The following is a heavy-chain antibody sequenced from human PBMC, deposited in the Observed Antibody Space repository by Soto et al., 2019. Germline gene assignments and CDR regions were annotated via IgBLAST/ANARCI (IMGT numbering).Heavy chain of an antibody. D-gene: IGHD2-8*02. Sequence: QVQLQQWGAGLLKPSETLSLTCAVYGGSFSGYYWTWIRQPPGTGLEWIGEINHSGSNNYNPSLKSRVTTSVYTSMHQFSLQLTSVTAEATAVYYCARDKITGLFDYWGQGTLVTGSS. CDR3: ARDKITGLFDY. V-gene: IGHV4-34*01. CDR1: GGSFSGYY. J-gene: IGHJ4*02. CDR2: INHSGSN.